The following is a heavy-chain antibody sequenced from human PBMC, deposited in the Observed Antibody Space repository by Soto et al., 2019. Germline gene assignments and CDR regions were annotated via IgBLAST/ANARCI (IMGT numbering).Heavy chain of an antibody. V-gene: IGHV3-48*01. J-gene: IGHJ4*02. CDR1: GFTFSSSS. CDR2: IDTLSSTM. D-gene: IGHD3-22*01. Sequence: GSLRLSCAASGFTFSSSSMNWVRQAPGKGLEWVSFIDTLSSTMYYADSVRGRFTISRDNAKNSLYLQMNSLRAEDTAIYYCTGGGVSSGPGYWGQGTLVPVSS. CDR3: TGGGVSSGPGY.